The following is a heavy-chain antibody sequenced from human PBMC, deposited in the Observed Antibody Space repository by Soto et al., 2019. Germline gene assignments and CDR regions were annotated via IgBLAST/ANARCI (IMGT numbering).Heavy chain of an antibody. J-gene: IGHJ5*02. CDR2: IIPVFGTA. V-gene: IGHV1-69*01. CDR3: ARDRWGSYSFDP. Sequence: QVQLVQSGAEVKKPGSSVKVSCKASGGVFRNYAINWVRQAPGQGLEWMGGIIPVFGTAYYPQKFQGRVTITADESTTTAYMELTSLKPEDTAVYFCARDRWGSYSFDPWGQGTLVTVAS. CDR1: GGVFRNYA. D-gene: IGHD1-26*01.